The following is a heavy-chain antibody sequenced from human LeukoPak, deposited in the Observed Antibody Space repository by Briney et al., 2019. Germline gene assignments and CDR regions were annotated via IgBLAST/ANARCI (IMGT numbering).Heavy chain of an antibody. V-gene: IGHV3-43*01. CDR3: AKDIGIAVAGTGNFDY. Sequence: GGSLRLSCAASGFTFNDYTMHWVRQAPGKGLEWVSLISWDGGSTYYADSVKGRFTISRDNSKNSLYLQMNSLRTEDTALYYCAKDIGIAVAGTGNFDYWGQGTLVTVSS. D-gene: IGHD6-19*01. CDR2: ISWDGGST. J-gene: IGHJ4*02. CDR1: GFTFNDYT.